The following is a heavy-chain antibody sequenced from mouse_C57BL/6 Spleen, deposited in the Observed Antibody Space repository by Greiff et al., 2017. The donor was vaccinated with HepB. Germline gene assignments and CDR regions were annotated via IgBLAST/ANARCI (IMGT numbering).Heavy chain of an antibody. V-gene: IGHV1-80*01. CDR2: IYPGDGDT. CDR3: ARSWDYDWYFDV. D-gene: IGHD2-4*01. Sequence: VKLQESGAELVKPGASVKISCKASGYAFSSYWMNWVKQRPGKGLEWIGQIYPGDGDTNYNGKFKGKATLTADKSSSTAYMQLSSLTSEDSAVYFCARSWDYDWYFDVWGTGTTVTVSS. CDR1: GYAFSSYW. J-gene: IGHJ1*03.